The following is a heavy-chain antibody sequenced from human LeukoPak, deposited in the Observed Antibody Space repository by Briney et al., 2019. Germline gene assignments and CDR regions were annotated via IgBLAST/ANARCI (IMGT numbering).Heavy chain of an antibody. CDR2: IDWDDDK. CDR3: ARKGSRAFGFDY. D-gene: IGHD3-16*01. V-gene: IGHV2-70*01. Sequence: SGPALLKPPQTLTLTCAFSGFSLSTSGMCVSWIRQPPGKALEWLALIDWDDDKYYSTSLKTRLTISKDTSKNQVVLTMTNMDPVDTATYYCARKGSRAFGFDYWGQGTLVTVSS. CDR1: GFSLSTSGMC. J-gene: IGHJ4*02.